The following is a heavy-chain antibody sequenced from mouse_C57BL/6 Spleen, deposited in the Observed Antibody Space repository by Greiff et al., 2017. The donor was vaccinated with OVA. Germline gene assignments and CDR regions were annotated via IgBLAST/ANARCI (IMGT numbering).Heavy chain of an antibody. CDR2: INPNNGGT. CDR3: ARSPVPYAMDY. CDR1: GYTFTDYY. Sequence: EVQLQQSGPELVKPGASVKISCKASGYTFTDYYMNWVKQSHGKSLEWIGDINPNNGGTSYNQKFKGKATLTVDKSSSTAYMELRSLTSEDSAVDYCARSPVPYAMDYWGQGTSVTVSS. J-gene: IGHJ4*01. V-gene: IGHV1-26*01.